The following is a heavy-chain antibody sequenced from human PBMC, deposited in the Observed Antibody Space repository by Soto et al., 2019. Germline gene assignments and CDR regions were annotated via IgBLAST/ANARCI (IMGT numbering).Heavy chain of an antibody. V-gene: IGHV3-74*01. CDR1: GFTFRSCA. J-gene: IGHJ5*01. CDR3: VRDIPHNWFDS. D-gene: IGHD2-21*01. Sequence: PGGSLRLSCAASGFTFRSCAMHWVRQAPGKGLVWVSRVDNGGSVTVYADSVKGRFTISRDNAKNTVYLQMNSLRAEDTAVYYCVRDIPHNWFDSWGQGTLVTVSS. CDR2: VDNGGSVT.